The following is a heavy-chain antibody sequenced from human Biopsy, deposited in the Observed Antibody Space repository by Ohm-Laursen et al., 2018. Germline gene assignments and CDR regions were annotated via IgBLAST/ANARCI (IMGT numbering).Heavy chain of an antibody. Sequence: SETLSLTCSVSGGAVSDSFHFWSWIRQPPGKGLEWIGNVYYSGTTNSNPSLKSRVTVSIDTSKNQFSLKLTSVTAADTAVYFCTRDVKRYCSGSSCYTGFFGMDVGGQETTVTVSS. D-gene: IGHD2-2*01. V-gene: IGHV4-61*01. J-gene: IGHJ6*02. CDR1: GGAVSDSFHF. CDR3: TRDVKRYCSGSSCYTGFFGMDV. CDR2: VYYSGTT.